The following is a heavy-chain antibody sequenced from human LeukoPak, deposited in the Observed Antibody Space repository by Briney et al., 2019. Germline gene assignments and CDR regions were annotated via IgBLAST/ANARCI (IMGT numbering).Heavy chain of an antibody. Sequence: SETLSLTCTVSGDSISSYYWNWLRQPPGKGLEWIGYIYYSGSSNYNPSLKSRVTISVDTSKNQVSLKLSSVTAADTALYYCARQGDYDILAGLGWFDPWGQGTLVTVAS. CDR2: IYYSGSS. V-gene: IGHV4-59*08. CDR1: GDSISSYY. CDR3: ARQGDYDILAGLGWFDP. D-gene: IGHD3-9*01. J-gene: IGHJ5*02.